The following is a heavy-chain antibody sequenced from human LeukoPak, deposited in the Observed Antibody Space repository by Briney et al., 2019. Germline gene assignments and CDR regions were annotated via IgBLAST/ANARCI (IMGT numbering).Heavy chain of an antibody. Sequence: GGSLRLSCAASGFTFSNHVMNWVRQAPGKGLEWVSSITDSGGTTYLADSVKGRFTISRNNSKNTLYLQMNSLRAEDTAVYYCARAGNTRFDYWGQGTLVTVSS. D-gene: IGHD2/OR15-2a*01. J-gene: IGHJ4*02. CDR2: ITDSGGTT. V-gene: IGHV3-23*01. CDR1: GFTFSNHV. CDR3: ARAGNTRFDY.